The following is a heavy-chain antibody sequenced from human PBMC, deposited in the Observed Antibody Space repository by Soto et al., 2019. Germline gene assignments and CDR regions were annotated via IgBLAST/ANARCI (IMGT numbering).Heavy chain of an antibody. V-gene: IGHV3-13*01. CDR2: IGTAGDT. Sequence: PGGSLRLSCAASGFTFSSYDMHWVRQATGKGLEWVSAIGTAGDTYYPGSVKGRFTISRENAKNSLYLQMNSLRAGDTAVYYCARAIAAAGMHYYYGMDVWGQGTTVTVSS. CDR1: GFTFSSYD. J-gene: IGHJ6*02. CDR3: ARAIAAAGMHYYYGMDV. D-gene: IGHD6-13*01.